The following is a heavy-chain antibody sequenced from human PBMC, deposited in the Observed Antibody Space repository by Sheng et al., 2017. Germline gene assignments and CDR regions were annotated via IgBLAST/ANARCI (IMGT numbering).Heavy chain of an antibody. V-gene: IGHV3-21*01. CDR1: GFTFNAYS. J-gene: IGHJ3*02. D-gene: IGHD1-26*01. CDR3: ARDRGSGSNNPCDI. CDR2: ISTSSDSI. Sequence: EVQLVESGGGLVKPGGSLRLSCAASGFTFNAYSMNWVRQAPGKGLEWVSSISTSSDSIDYADSVKGRFTISRDNAKNSLYLQMNSLRAEDTAVYYCARDRGSGSNNPCDIWGQGTMVTVSS.